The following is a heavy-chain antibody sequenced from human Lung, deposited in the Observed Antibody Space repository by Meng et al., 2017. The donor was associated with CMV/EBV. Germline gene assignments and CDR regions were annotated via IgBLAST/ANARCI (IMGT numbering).Heavy chain of an antibody. CDR2: TSGSGGGT. D-gene: IGHD5-18*01. Sequence: SXAASGFTFSSYAMTWIRQAPGKGLEWVSATSGSGGGTYYADSVKGRLAISRDNSKNILYLQMNSLRAEDTAVYYCAKECGFSYGCSFESWGQGXLVTVSS. CDR3: AKECGFSYGCSFES. V-gene: IGHV3-23*01. CDR1: GFTFSSYA. J-gene: IGHJ4*02.